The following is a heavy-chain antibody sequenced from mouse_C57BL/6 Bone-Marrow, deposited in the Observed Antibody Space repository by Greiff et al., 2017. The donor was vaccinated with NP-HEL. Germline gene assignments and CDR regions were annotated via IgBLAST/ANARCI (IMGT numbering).Heavy chain of an antibody. J-gene: IGHJ1*03. Sequence: QVQLQQPGAELVKPGASVKVSCKASGYTFTSYWMHWVKQRPGQGLEWIGRIHPSDSETNYNQKFKGKATLTVDKSSSTAYMQLSSLTSEDSAVYYCAIPGSSFSYWYFDVWGTGTTVTVSS. CDR3: AIPGSSFSYWYFDV. D-gene: IGHD1-1*01. V-gene: IGHV1-74*01. CDR2: IHPSDSET. CDR1: GYTFTSYW.